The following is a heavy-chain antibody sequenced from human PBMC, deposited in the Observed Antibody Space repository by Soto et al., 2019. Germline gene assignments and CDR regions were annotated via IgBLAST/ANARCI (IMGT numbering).Heavy chain of an antibody. CDR1: GGTFSSYA. Sequence: QVQLVQSGAEVKKPGSSVKVSCKASGGTFSSYAISWVRQAPGQGLEWMGGIIPIFGTANYAQHFQGRVTITADDSTRPDYMELRRLRSEDTDVYYCLTIFCSLHRRGQGPLVTVSP. V-gene: IGHV1-69*12. J-gene: IGHJ4*02. CDR3: LTIFCSLHR. CDR2: IIPIFGTA. D-gene: IGHD3-3*01.